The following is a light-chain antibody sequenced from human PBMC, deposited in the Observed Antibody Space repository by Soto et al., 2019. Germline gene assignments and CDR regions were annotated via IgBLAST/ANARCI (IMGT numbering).Light chain of an antibody. J-gene: IGLJ7*01. CDR1: SGDVGGYNY. V-gene: IGLV2-14*01. Sequence: QSVLTQPASVSGSPGQSITISCTGISGDVGGYNYVSWYQQHPGKAPKLMIYDVSNRPSGVSTRFSGSKSGNTASLTISGLQAEDEADYYCSSYTSSSALVFGGGTQLTVL. CDR3: SSYTSSSALV. CDR2: DVS.